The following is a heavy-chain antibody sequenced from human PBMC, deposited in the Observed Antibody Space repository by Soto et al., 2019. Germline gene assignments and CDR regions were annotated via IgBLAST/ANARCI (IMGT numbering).Heavy chain of an antibody. CDR3: TRAAIAVAGAYFDY. V-gene: IGHV3-49*03. Sequence: GGSLRLSCTASGFTFGDYAMSWFRQAPGKGLEWVGFIRSKAYGGTTEYAASVKGRFTISRDDSKSIAYLQMNSLKTEDTAVYYCTRAAIAVAGAYFDYWGQGTLVTVSS. D-gene: IGHD6-19*01. CDR2: IRSKAYGGTT. CDR1: GFTFGDYA. J-gene: IGHJ4*02.